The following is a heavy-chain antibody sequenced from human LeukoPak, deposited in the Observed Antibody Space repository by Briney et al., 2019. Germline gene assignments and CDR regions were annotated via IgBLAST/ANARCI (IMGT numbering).Heavy chain of an antibody. CDR1: GFTFSSYN. Sequence: KPGGSLRLSCAASGFTFSSYNMNWVRQAPGKGLEWVSSISTSSSYLYYTDSVKGRFTVSRDNARTSLYLQMNSLRAEDTAVYYCAMGVRGVITLFGGMDVWGKGTTVTVSS. D-gene: IGHD3-10*01. CDR2: ISTSSSYL. V-gene: IGHV3-21*01. J-gene: IGHJ6*04. CDR3: AMGVRGVITLFGGMDV.